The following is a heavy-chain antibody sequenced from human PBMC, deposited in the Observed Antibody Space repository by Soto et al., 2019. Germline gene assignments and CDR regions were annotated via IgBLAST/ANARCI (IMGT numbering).Heavy chain of an antibody. CDR3: ARDPTTGDYYGSGSPLYGMDV. J-gene: IGHJ6*02. CDR2: IYYSGST. Sequence: SETLSLTCTVSGGSISSGDYYWSWIRRHPGKGLEWIGYIYYSGSTYYNPSLKSRVTISVDTSKNQFSLKLSSVTAADTAVYYCARDPTTGDYYGSGSPLYGMDVWGQGTTVTVSS. V-gene: IGHV4-30-4*01. CDR1: GGSISSGDYY. D-gene: IGHD3-10*01.